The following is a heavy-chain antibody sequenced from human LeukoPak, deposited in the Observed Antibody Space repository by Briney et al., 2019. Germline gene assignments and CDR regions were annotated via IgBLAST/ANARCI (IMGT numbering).Heavy chain of an antibody. J-gene: IGHJ4*02. CDR2: ISSSGSTM. CDR3: AGYCSSTSCSGGY. D-gene: IGHD2-2*01. CDR1: GFTFSSYS. V-gene: IGHV3-21*04. Sequence: GGSLRLSCAASGFTFSSYSMNWVRQAPGKGLEWVSSISSSGSTMYYADSVKGRFTISRDNAKSSLYLQMNSLRAEDTAVYYCAGYCSSTSCSGGYWGQGTLVTVSS.